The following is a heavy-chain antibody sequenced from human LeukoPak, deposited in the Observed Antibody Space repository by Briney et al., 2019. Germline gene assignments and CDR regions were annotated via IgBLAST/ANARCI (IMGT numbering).Heavy chain of an antibody. CDR1: GYTFTSYY. V-gene: IGHV1-46*01. D-gene: IGHD4-17*01. J-gene: IGHJ5*02. Sequence: ASVKVSCKASGYTFTSYYMRWVRQAPGQGLEWMGIINPSGGSTSYAQKFQGRVTMTRDTSTSTVYMELSRLRSDDTAVYYCARAAVNWFDPWGQGTLVTVSS. CDR2: INPSGGST. CDR3: ARAAVNWFDP.